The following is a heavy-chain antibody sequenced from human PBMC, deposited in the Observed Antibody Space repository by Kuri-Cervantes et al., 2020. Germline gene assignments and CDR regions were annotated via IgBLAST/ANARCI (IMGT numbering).Heavy chain of an antibody. V-gene: IGHV3-30*03. Sequence: SLRLSCAASGFTFSSYGMHWVRQAPGKGLEWVAVISYDGSNKYYADSVKGRFTISRDNSKNTLYRQMNSLRAEDTAVYYCARGSKNVWGLLIGGYFQHWGQGTLVTVSS. CDR2: ISYDGSNK. J-gene: IGHJ1*01. CDR1: GFTFSSYG. D-gene: IGHD1-26*01. CDR3: ARGSKNVWGLLIGGYFQH.